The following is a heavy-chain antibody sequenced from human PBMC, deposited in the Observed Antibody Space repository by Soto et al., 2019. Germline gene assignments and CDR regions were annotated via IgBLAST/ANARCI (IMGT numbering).Heavy chain of an antibody. V-gene: IGHV3-74*01. CDR3: AITRYSYGFY. CDR1: GFTFSSYW. Sequence: EVQLVESGGGLVQPGGSLRLSCAASGFTFSSYWMHWVRQAPGKRPVWVSRISVDGSSTTYADSVKGRFTISRDNVKNTVYLQMNSLRAEDTAVYYCAITRYSYGFYWGQGTLVTVSS. J-gene: IGHJ4*02. CDR2: ISVDGSST. D-gene: IGHD5-18*01.